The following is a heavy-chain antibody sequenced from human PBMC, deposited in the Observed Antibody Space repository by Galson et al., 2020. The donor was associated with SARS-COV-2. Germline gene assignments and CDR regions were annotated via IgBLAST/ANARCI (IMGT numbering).Heavy chain of an antibody. CDR1: GFTFSSYA. V-gene: IGHV3-30*01. CDR2: ISYDGSNK. J-gene: IGHJ3*02. Sequence: GGSLRLSCAASGFTFSSYAMHWVRQAPGKGLEWVAVISYDGSNKYYADSVKGRFTISRDNSKNTLYLQMNSLRAEDTAVYYCARPRGGSYNDAFDIGGQGTMVTVSS. D-gene: IGHD1-26*01. CDR3: ARPRGGSYNDAFDI.